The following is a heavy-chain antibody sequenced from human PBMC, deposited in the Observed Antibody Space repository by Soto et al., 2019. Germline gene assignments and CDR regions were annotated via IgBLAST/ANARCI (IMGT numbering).Heavy chain of an antibody. D-gene: IGHD2-15*01. CDR3: AHIVSYCSGGSCYVDWFDP. CDR2: IYWDDDK. Sequence: QITLKESGPTLVKPTQTLTLTCTFSGFSLSTSGVGVGWIRQPPGKALEWLALIYWDDDKRYSPSLKSRLTITKDTSKNQVVLKMTNMDPVDTATYYCAHIVSYCSGGSCYVDWFDPWGQGTLVTVSS. J-gene: IGHJ5*02. V-gene: IGHV2-5*02. CDR1: GFSLSTSGVG.